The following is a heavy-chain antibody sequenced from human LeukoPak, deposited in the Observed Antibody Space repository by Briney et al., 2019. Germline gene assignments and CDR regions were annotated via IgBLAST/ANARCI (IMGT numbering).Heavy chain of an antibody. CDR3: ARQTGSGLFILP. D-gene: IGHD3/OR15-3a*01. J-gene: IGHJ4*02. Sequence: ASETLSFTCTVSGVSISSSNSYWGWIRQPPGKGLEWIGSIYYSGNTYYNASLKSQVPISIDTSKNQFPLRLTSVTAADTAVYYCARQTGSGLFILPGGQGTLVTVSS. CDR1: GVSISSSNSY. V-gene: IGHV4-39*01. CDR2: IYYSGNT.